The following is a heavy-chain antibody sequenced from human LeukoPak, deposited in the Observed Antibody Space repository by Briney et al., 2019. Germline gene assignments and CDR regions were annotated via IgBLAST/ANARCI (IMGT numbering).Heavy chain of an antibody. CDR1: GSTFSSYA. J-gene: IGHJ4*02. Sequence: GGSLRLSCAASGSTFSSYAMSWVRQAPGKGLEWVSYISSSGSTIYYADSVKGRFTISRDNAKNSLYLQMNSLRAEDTAVYYCAKDLLPGYSYGPFDYWGQGTLVTVSS. CDR2: ISSSGSTI. V-gene: IGHV3-48*04. CDR3: AKDLLPGYSYGPFDY. D-gene: IGHD5-18*01.